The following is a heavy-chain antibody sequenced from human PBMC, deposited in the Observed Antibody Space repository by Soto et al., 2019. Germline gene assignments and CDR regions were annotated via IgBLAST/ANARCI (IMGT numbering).Heavy chain of an antibody. J-gene: IGHJ5*02. D-gene: IGHD4-17*01. CDR1: GYTLTELS. CDR3: ATGRVSTTVTTPFFDP. Sequence: GASVKVYCKVSGYTLTELSMHWVRQAPGKGLEWMGGFDPEDGETIYAQKFQGRVTMTEDTSTDTAYMELSSLRSEDTAVYYCATGRVSTTVTTPFFDPWGQGTLVPVSS. V-gene: IGHV1-24*01. CDR2: FDPEDGET.